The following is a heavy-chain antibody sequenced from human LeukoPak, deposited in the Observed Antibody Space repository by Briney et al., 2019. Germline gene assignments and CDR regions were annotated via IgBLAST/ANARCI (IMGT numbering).Heavy chain of an antibody. CDR2: ISYDGSDK. Sequence: GGSLRLSCAASGFSFSTYGMHWVRQAPGKGLEWVTAISYDGSDKYYADSVKGRFTISRDNSRNTLYLQMNSLRVEDTAVYYCAKEVGTFTLDYWGQGTLVTVSS. D-gene: IGHD1-26*01. CDR3: AKEVGTFTLDY. J-gene: IGHJ4*02. V-gene: IGHV3-30*18. CDR1: GFSFSTYG.